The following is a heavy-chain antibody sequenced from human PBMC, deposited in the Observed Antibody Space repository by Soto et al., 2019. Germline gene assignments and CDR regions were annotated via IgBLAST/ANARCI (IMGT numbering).Heavy chain of an antibody. J-gene: IGHJ4*02. V-gene: IGHV4-38-2*01. CDR3: ARARSVYYYGSGSYFDY. CDR1: GYSISSGYY. CDR2: IYHSGST. D-gene: IGHD3-10*01. Sequence: LETLSLTCAVSGYSISSGYYWGWIRQPPGKGLEWIGSIYHSGSTYYNPSLKSRVTISVDTSKNQFSLKLSSVTAADTAVYYCARARSVYYYGSGSYFDYWGQGTLVTVSS.